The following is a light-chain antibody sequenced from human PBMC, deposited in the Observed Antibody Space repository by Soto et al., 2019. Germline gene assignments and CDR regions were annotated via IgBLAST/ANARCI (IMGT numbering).Light chain of an antibody. J-gene: IGKJ1*01. CDR2: AAS. Sequence: IARAQSPPPPSVSPRERANFSCRASESVTSSLAWYQQKPGQPPRLLIYAASTRATDVPARFSGGGSGTDFTLTISRLEPEDFAVYYCQQYGSSSWTFGQGTKVDIK. V-gene: IGKV3-15*01. CDR1: ESVTSS. CDR3: QQYGSSSWT.